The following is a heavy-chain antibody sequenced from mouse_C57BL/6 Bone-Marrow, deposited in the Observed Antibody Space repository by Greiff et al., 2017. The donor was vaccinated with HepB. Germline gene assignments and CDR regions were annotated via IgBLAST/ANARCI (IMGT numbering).Heavy chain of an antibody. CDR2: IDPSDSYT. V-gene: IGHV1-50*01. J-gene: IGHJ4*01. CDR3: ARGGRRDYAMDY. Sequence: QVQLQQPGAELVKPGASVKLSCKASGYTFTSYWMQWVKQRPGQGLEWIGEIDPSDSYTNYNQKFKGKATLTVDTSSSTAYMPLSSLTSEDSAVYYCARGGRRDYAMDYWGQGTSVTVSS. CDR1: GYTFTSYW.